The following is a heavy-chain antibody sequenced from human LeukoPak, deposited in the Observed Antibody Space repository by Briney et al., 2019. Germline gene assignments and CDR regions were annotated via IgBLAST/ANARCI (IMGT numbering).Heavy chain of an antibody. CDR1: GFTFSNYD. Sequence: GGSLRLSCAASGFTFSNYDMHWVRQAPGKGLEWVAVIWYDGSNKYYADSVKGRFTISRDNSKNTLYLQMNTLRAEDTAVYYCARDPGGVVYFDYWGQGTLVTVSS. D-gene: IGHD2-8*01. CDR2: IWYDGSNK. J-gene: IGHJ4*02. V-gene: IGHV3-33*08. CDR3: ARDPGGVVYFDY.